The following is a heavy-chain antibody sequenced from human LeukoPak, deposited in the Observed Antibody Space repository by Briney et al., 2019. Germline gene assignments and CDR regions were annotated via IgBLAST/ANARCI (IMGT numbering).Heavy chain of an antibody. Sequence: GGSLRLPCAASGFTFSSYSMNWVRQAPGKGLEWVSSISSSSSYIYYADSVKGRFTISRDNAKNSLYLQMNSLRAEDTAVYYCARDRWGYSWNFDYWGQGTLVTVSS. J-gene: IGHJ4*02. V-gene: IGHV3-21*01. CDR2: ISSSSSYI. CDR3: ARDRWGYSWNFDY. D-gene: IGHD5-18*01. CDR1: GFTFSSYS.